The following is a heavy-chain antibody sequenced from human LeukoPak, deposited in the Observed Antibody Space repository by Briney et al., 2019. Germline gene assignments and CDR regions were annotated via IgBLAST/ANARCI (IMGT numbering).Heavy chain of an antibody. CDR1: GFTFSDYY. Sequence: GGSLRLSCSASGFTFSDYYMSWIRQAPGKGLEWVSYISSSGNVMYYADSVKGRFTISRDNAKNSLYLQMNSLRAEDTAVYYCAREIAAAGTDYWGQGTLVTVSS. V-gene: IGHV3-11*04. D-gene: IGHD6-13*01. J-gene: IGHJ4*02. CDR2: ISSSGNVM. CDR3: AREIAAAGTDY.